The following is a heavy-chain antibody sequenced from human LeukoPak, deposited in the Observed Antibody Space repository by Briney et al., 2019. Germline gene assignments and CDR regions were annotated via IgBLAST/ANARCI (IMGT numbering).Heavy chain of an antibody. CDR3: ARDLRGYRYGGYPYFYGMDV. CDR2: IGTTGDT. D-gene: IGHD5-18*01. V-gene: IGHV3-13*01. J-gene: IGHJ6*02. CDR1: RFTFSSHD. Sequence: GGSLRLSCAVSRFTFSSHDLHWVRQAAGKGLEWVSTIGTTGDTFYPDSVKGRFTISRESAKNSLYLQMNSLRAGDTAVYYCARDLRGYRYGGYPYFYGMDVWGQGTTVTVSS.